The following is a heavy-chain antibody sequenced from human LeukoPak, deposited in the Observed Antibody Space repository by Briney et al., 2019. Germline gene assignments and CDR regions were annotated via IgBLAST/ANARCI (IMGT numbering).Heavy chain of an antibody. CDR3: ARGLENYYDSSGPRPENNNWFDP. D-gene: IGHD3-22*01. Sequence: SETLSLTCAVYGGSFSGYYWSWIRQPPGKWLEWIGAINHSGSTNYNPSLKSRVTISVDTSKNQFSLKLSSVTAADTAVYYCARGLENYYDSSGPRPENNNWFDPWGQGTLVTVSS. CDR1: GGSFSGYY. J-gene: IGHJ5*02. V-gene: IGHV4-34*01. CDR2: INHSGST.